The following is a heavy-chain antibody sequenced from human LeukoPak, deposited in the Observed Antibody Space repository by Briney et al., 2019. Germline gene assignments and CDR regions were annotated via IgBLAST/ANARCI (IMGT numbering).Heavy chain of an antibody. CDR2: IYYSGST. CDR3: ARVATVTTPFDY. V-gene: IGHV4-39*01. Sequence: PSETLSLTCTVSSGSISSSSYYWGWIRQPPGKGLEWIGSIYYSGSTYYNPSLKSRVTISVDTSKNQFSLKLSSVTAADTAVYYCARVATVTTPFDYWGQGTLVTVSS. CDR1: SGSISSSSYY. J-gene: IGHJ4*02. D-gene: IGHD4-17*01.